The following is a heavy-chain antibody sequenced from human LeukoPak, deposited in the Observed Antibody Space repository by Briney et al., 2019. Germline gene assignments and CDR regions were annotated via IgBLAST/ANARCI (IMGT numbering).Heavy chain of an antibody. CDR1: GFPFSDYA. Sequence: GGSLRLSCAASGFPFSDYAMTWVRQAPGKGLEWLSYISSSGDTIYYADSVKGRFTISRDNAKNSLYLQMNSLRDEDTAVYYCARDMTLFRGVKYWFDSWGQGTLVIVSS. V-gene: IGHV3-48*02. CDR2: ISSSGDTI. CDR3: ARDMTLFRGVKYWFDS. D-gene: IGHD3-10*01. J-gene: IGHJ5*01.